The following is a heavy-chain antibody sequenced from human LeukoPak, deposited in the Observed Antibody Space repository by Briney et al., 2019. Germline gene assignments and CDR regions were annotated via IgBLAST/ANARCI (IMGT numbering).Heavy chain of an antibody. D-gene: IGHD1-20*01. CDR1: GFTVSSNY. CDR2: IYSGGST. CDR3: ARVNNWAFDY. Sequence: GGSLRLSCAASGFTVSSNYLSWVRQAPGKGLEWVSVIYSGGSTYYAASVKGRFTISRENSKHTLYLQMNSLRAEDTAVYYCARVNNWAFDYWGQGPLVTVSS. J-gene: IGHJ4*02. V-gene: IGHV3-66*02.